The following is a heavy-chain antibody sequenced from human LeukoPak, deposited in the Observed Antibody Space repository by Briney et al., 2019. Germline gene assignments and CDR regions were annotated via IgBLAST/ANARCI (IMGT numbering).Heavy chain of an antibody. CDR3: ARDDYGDGFDY. CDR1: GGSFSGYY. V-gene: IGHV4-34*01. J-gene: IGHJ4*02. CDR2: INHSGST. Sequence: SETLSLTCAVYGGSFSGYYWSWIRQPPGKGLEWIGEINHSGSTNYNPSLKSRVTISVDTSKNQFSLKLSSVTAADTAVYYCARDDYGDGFDYWGQGILVTASS. D-gene: IGHD4-17*01.